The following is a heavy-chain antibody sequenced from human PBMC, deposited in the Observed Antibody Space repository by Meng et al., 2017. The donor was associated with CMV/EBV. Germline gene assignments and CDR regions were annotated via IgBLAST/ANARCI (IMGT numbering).Heavy chain of an antibody. V-gene: IGHV1-2*02. CDR1: GYAFTAYY. D-gene: IGHD3-16*01. Sequence: ASVKVSCKTSGYAFTAYYIHWVRQAPGQGLEWMGDINPRTGGTDLAQSFQGSVTLTRDTSITTAYMEVRNLRSDDTAVYYCAADILRITAGDYWGQGTLVTVSS. CDR3: AADILRITAGDY. CDR2: INPRTGGT. J-gene: IGHJ4*02.